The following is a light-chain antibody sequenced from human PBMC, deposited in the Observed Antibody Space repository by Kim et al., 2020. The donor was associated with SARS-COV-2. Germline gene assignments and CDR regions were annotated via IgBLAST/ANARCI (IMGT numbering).Light chain of an antibody. V-gene: IGKV3-20*01. CDR3: QQYGSSPPRT. CDR2: GAS. J-gene: IGKJ2*01. CDR1: QSVSSSY. Sequence: EIVLTQSPGTLSLSPGERATLSCRASQSVSSSYLAWYQQKPGQAPRLLIYGASSRATGIPDRFSGSGSGTDFTLTISRLEPEDFAVHYCQQYGSSPPRTFGQGTKLEI.